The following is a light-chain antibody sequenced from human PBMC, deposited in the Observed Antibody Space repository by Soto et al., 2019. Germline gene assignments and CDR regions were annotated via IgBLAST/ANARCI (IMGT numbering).Light chain of an antibody. CDR2: WAS. Sequence: DIVMTQFPDSLAVSLGERATINCKSSQSVFYIPNNKNYLAWYQQKAGQPPKLLIYWASTRESGVPYRFSGTGSGTDFSLTISSLQAEDVAVYYCQQYVDSPYTFGQGTKLEIK. CDR3: QQYVDSPYT. CDR1: QSVFYIPNNKNY. V-gene: IGKV4-1*01. J-gene: IGKJ2*01.